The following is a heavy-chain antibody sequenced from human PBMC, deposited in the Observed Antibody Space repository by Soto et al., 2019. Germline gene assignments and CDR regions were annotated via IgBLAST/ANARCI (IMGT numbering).Heavy chain of an antibody. V-gene: IGHV4-30-4*08. CDR2: IYYSGST. J-gene: IGHJ4*02. CDR3: ARAYGDYFYFDY. D-gene: IGHD4-17*01. Sequence: PSETLSLTCAVYGGSFSGYYWSWIRQPPGKGLEWIGYIYYSGSTYYNPSLKSRVTISVDTSKNQFSLKLSSVTAADTAVYYCARAYGDYFYFDYWGQGTLVTVSS. CDR1: GGSFSGYY.